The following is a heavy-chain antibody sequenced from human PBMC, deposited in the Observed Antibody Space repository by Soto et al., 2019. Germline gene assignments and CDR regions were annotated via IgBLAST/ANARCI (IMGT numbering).Heavy chain of an antibody. CDR3: ARERRPTYYDFWSGYYGGRYFDY. CDR1: GGSFSGYY. J-gene: IGHJ4*02. CDR2: INHSGST. D-gene: IGHD3-3*01. V-gene: IGHV4-34*01. Sequence: ETLSLPCAVYGGSFSGYYWSWIRQPPGKGLEWIGEINHSGSTNYNPSLKSRVTISVDTSKNQFSLKLSSVTAADTAVYYCARERRPTYYDFWSGYYGGRYFDYWGQGTLVTVSS.